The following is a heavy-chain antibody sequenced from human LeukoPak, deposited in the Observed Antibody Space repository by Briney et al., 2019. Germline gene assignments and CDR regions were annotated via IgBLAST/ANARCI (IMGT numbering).Heavy chain of an antibody. CDR1: GYSISSGYY. J-gene: IGHJ3*02. Sequence: SETLSLTCAVSGYSISSGYYWGWIRQPPGKGLEWIGSIYHSGSTYYNPSLKSRVTISVDTSKNQFSLKLSSVTAADTAVYYCARDSVVATASRTTDAFDIWGQGTMVTVSS. D-gene: IGHD1-1*01. CDR2: IYHSGST. CDR3: ARDSVVATASRTTDAFDI. V-gene: IGHV4-38-2*02.